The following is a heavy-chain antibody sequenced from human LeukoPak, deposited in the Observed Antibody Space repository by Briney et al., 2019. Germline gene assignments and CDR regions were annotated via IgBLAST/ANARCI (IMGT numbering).Heavy chain of an antibody. J-gene: IGHJ6*03. V-gene: IGHV4-59*01. CDR1: GGSINNYY. CDR2: IYYSGST. Sequence: SETLSLTCSVSGGSINNYYWSWIRQSPGRGLEWIGYIYYSGSTSYNPSLKSRLTISVDTSNNQFSLKLRSVTAADTAVYFCARGGRSASAYYYMDVWGRGTTDTVSS. D-gene: IGHD2-2*01. CDR3: ARGGRSASAYYYMDV.